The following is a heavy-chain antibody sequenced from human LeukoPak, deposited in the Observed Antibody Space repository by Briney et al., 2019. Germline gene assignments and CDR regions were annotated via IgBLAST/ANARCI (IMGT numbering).Heavy chain of an antibody. J-gene: IGHJ4*02. D-gene: IGHD6-13*01. V-gene: IGHV4-34*01. CDR3: ARQSTWYPHFDC. CDR1: GFTFSGYA. CDR2: INHSGST. Sequence: GSLRLSCAASGFTFSGYAMSWVRLAPGKGLEWIGEINHSGSTNYNPSLKSRVTISVDTSKNQFSLKLSSVTAADTAVYFCARQSTWYPHFDCWGQGTLVTVSS.